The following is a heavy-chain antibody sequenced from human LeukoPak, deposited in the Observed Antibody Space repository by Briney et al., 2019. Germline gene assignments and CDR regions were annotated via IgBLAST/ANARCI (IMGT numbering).Heavy chain of an antibody. J-gene: IGHJ5*02. D-gene: IGHD2-15*01. V-gene: IGHV4-34*01. CDR2: INHSGST. CDR3: ARGRVLLGYCSGGSCSRRNWFDP. Sequence: PSETLSLTCTVSGASISTYYWSWIRQPPGKGLEWIGEINHSGSTNYNPSLKSRVTISVDTSKNQFSLKLSSVTAADTAVYYCARGRVLLGYCSGGSCSRRNWFDPWGQGTLVTVSS. CDR1: GASISTYY.